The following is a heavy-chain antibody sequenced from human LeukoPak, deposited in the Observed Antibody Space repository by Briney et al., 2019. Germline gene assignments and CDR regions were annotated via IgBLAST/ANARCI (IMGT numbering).Heavy chain of an antibody. Sequence: SGGSLRLSCVGSGFTFSNYAMSWVRQAPGKGLDWVSVISGSAHKIRYADSVRGRFTISRDNSENTVYLQMDSLRAEDTAVYYCAREPGTDYRKYYFDYWGQGTLVTVSS. CDR1: GFTFSNYA. CDR3: AREPGTDYRKYYFDY. V-gene: IGHV3-23*01. CDR2: ISGSAHKI. D-gene: IGHD3/OR15-3a*01. J-gene: IGHJ4*02.